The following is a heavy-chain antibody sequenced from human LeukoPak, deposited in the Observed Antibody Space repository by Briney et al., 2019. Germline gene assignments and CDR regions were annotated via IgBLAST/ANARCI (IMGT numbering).Heavy chain of an antibody. CDR2: IRYDGSDK. CDR1: EFTFSSYG. V-gene: IGHV3-30*02. Sequence: PGGSLRLSCVASEFTFSSYGMHWVRQAPGKGLEWVAYIRYDGSDKYYADSVKGRFTISRDNSKNTLYLQMNSLRAEDTAVYYCARVQGGYSYGLYETPYYFDYWGQGTLVTVSS. J-gene: IGHJ4*02. D-gene: IGHD5-18*01. CDR3: ARVQGGYSYGLYETPYYFDY.